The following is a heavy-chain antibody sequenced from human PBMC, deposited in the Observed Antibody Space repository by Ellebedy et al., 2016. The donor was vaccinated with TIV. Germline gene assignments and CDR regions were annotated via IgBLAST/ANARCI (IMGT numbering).Heavy chain of an antibody. V-gene: IGHV1-2*02. Sequence: ASVKVSCXASGYTFTGYYMHWVRQAPGQGLEWMGWINPNSGGTNYAQKFQGRVTMTRDTSISTAYMELSRLRSDDTAVYYCAGARGVDYYYGMDVWGQGTTVTVSS. CDR1: GYTFTGYY. J-gene: IGHJ6*02. CDR2: INPNSGGT. CDR3: AGARGVDYYYGMDV. D-gene: IGHD3-3*01.